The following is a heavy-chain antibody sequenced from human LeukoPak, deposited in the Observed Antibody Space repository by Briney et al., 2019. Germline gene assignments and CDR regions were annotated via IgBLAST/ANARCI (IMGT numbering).Heavy chain of an antibody. J-gene: IGHJ4*02. CDR1: GYTFTGYY. CDR2: INPNSGGT. CDR3: ARVHPFYYAHFDY. D-gene: IGHD3-10*01. Sequence: ASVKVSCKASGYTFTGYYMHWVRQAPGQGLEWMGRINPNSGGTNYAQKFQGRVTMTRDTSISTVYMELSSLRSEDTAVYYCARVHPFYYAHFDYWGQGTLVTVSS. V-gene: IGHV1-2*06.